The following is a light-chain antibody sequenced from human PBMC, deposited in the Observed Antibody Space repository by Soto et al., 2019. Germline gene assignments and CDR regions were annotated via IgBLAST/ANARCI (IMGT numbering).Light chain of an antibody. V-gene: IGKV3D-15*01. CDR1: QNVSSN. Sequence: EIVMTQSPATLSVSPGERATLSCRASQNVSSNLAWYQQKPGQAPRLLIYGASTRATGIPSRFSGGGSGTEFTLTISSLQSEDFAVYYCQQYNNWPLTFGGGTKVEIK. CDR3: QQYNNWPLT. J-gene: IGKJ4*01. CDR2: GAS.